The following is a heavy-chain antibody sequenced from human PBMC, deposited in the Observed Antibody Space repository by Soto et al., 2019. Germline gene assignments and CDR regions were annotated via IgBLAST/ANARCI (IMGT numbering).Heavy chain of an antibody. CDR3: ARGPGGPDGPGEY. D-gene: IGHD2-15*01. CDR1: GYSFANYA. J-gene: IGHJ4*02. V-gene: IGHV1-3*01. CDR2: INPGNGDT. Sequence: ASVKVSCKASGYSFANYAMHWVRQAPGQRLEWMGFINPGNGDTRYSQKFQGRVTITRDTSASTAYMELSSLRSEDTAVYYCARGPGGPDGPGEYWGQGTLVTVSS.